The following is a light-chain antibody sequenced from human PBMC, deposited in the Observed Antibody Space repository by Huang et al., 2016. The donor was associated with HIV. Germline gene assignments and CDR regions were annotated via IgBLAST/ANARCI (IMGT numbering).Light chain of an antibody. Sequence: IRMTPSPSSLSASTGDRVTITCRANQDLNNFLDWYQQRPGSVPKLLISAASTLQSGVPTRFSGNGSGTDFTLTIGCLHSEEVATDYCQQYDILPLTFGPGTRVDIK. CDR3: QQYDILPLT. J-gene: IGKJ3*01. V-gene: IGKV1-8*01. CDR2: AAS. CDR1: QDLNNF.